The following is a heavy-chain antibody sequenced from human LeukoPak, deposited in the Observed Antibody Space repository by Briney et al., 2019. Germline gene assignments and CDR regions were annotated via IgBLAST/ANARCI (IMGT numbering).Heavy chain of an antibody. J-gene: IGHJ4*02. Sequence: PGGSLRLSCAASGFTFSSYGMHWVRQAPGKGLEWVAVISYDGSNKYYADSVKGRFTISRDNSKDTLYLQMNSLRAEDTAVYYCARTDCSGSSCYKIYYFDYWGQGTLVTVSS. CDR1: GFTFSSYG. V-gene: IGHV3-30*03. D-gene: IGHD2-15*01. CDR3: ARTDCSGSSCYKIYYFDY. CDR2: ISYDGSNK.